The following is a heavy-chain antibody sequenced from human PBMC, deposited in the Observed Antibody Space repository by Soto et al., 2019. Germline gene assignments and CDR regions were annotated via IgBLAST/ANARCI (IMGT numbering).Heavy chain of an antibody. D-gene: IGHD6-25*01. CDR1: GFPFTSLD. CDR3: ARYQEAAAFND. V-gene: IGHV1-8*01. Sequence: QVQLVQSGAEVRKPGASVKVSCKASGFPFTSLDINWVRQAPGQGLEWVGYMTPSGYIGFAQKFRGRVSMTRDACTSTVSMELSSLRSDDTPVYYCARYQEAAAFNDWGQGTLVTVSS. CDR2: MTPSGYI. J-gene: IGHJ4*02.